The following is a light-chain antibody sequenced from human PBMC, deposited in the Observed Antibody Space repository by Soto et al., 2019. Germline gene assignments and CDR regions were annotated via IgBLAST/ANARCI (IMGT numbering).Light chain of an antibody. Sequence: SYELTQPPSVSVAPGKTARITCGGNNIGSKSVHWYQQKPGQAPVVVIYYDSDRPSGIPERFSGSNSGNTATLTISRVEAGDEADYYCQVWDSSSDHPVVFGGGSKLTVL. V-gene: IGLV3-21*04. J-gene: IGLJ2*01. CDR1: NIGSKS. CDR2: YDS. CDR3: QVWDSSSDHPVV.